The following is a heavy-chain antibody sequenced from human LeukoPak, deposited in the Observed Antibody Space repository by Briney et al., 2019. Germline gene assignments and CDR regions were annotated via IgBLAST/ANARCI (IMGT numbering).Heavy chain of an antibody. CDR2: IYYSGST. CDR3: AREWFGGYFDY. J-gene: IGHJ4*02. V-gene: IGHV4-30-4*01. Sequence: SETLSLTCTVSGGSISSGDYYWSWIRQPPGKGLEWIGYIYYSGSTYYNPSLKSPVTISVDTSKNQFSLKLSSVAAADTAVYYCAREWFGGYFDYWGQGTLVTVSS. D-gene: IGHD3-10*01. CDR1: GGSISSGDYY.